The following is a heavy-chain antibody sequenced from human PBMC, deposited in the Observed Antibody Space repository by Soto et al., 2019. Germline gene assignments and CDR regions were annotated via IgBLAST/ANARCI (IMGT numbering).Heavy chain of an antibody. Sequence: DVQLLESGGGLVQPEGSLRLSCAASGFTFSSYAMGWVRQGPGKGLEWVAVVSIGGSTHYADSVRGRFTIYRDNSKNTLSLQMNSLTAEDTAVYFCVKRRGAGGHFDYWGQGALVTVSS. D-gene: IGHD2-15*01. CDR3: VKRRGAGGHFDY. V-gene: IGHV3-23*01. CDR2: VSIGGST. J-gene: IGHJ4*02. CDR1: GFTFSSYA.